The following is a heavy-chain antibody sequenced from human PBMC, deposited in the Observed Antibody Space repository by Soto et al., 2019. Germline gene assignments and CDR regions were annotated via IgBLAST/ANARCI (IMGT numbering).Heavy chain of an antibody. CDR1: GYTFTSYD. D-gene: IGHD6-6*01. CDR3: ARGLGSLSSSFFYYYYYGMDV. J-gene: IGHJ6*02. CDR2: MNPNSGNT. Sequence: ASVKVSCKASGYTFTSYDINWVRQATGQGLEWMGWMNPNSGNTGYAQKFQGRVTMTRNTSISTAYMELSSLRSEDTAVYYCARGLGSLSSSFFYYYYYGMDVWGQGTTVTVSS. V-gene: IGHV1-8*01.